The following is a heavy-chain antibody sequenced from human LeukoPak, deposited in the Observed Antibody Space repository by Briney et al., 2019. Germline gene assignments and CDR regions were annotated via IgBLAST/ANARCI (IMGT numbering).Heavy chain of an antibody. D-gene: IGHD5-18*01. CDR2: IIPIFGTA. CDR1: GGTFSSYA. J-gene: IGHJ4*02. V-gene: IGHV1-69*05. Sequence: SVKVSCKASGGTFSSYAISWVRQAPGQGLEWMGGIIPIFGTANYAQKLQGRVTMTTDTSTSTAYMELRSLRSDDTAVYYCARDRYSYETAPEFGYWGQGTLVTVSS. CDR3: ARDRYSYETAPEFGY.